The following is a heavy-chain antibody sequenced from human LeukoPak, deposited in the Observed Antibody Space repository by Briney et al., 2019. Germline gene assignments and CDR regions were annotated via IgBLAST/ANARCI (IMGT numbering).Heavy chain of an antibody. Sequence: GRSLRLSCEASGFTFRNYGMHWVRQAPGKGLDWVGVIWFDGSNRYYADSVKGRFTISRDNSKNALYLQVNSVRAEDTAVYYCARDTSGYYDYWGQGALVTVSS. J-gene: IGHJ4*02. V-gene: IGHV3-33*01. D-gene: IGHD2-15*01. CDR2: IWFDGSNR. CDR1: GFTFRNYG. CDR3: ARDTSGYYDY.